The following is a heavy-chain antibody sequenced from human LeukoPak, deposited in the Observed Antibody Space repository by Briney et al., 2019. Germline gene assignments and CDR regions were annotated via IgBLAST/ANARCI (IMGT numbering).Heavy chain of an antibody. CDR2: INHSGST. CDR3: ARVEYSSSLGYYDMDV. D-gene: IGHD6-6*01. CDR1: GGSFSGYY. Sequence: PSGTLSLTCAVYGGSFSGYYWSWIRQPPGKGLEWIGEINHSGSTNYNPSLKSRVTISVDTSKNQFSLKLSSVTAADTAVYYCARVEYSSSLGYYDMDVWGQGTTVTVSS. J-gene: IGHJ6*02. V-gene: IGHV4-34*01.